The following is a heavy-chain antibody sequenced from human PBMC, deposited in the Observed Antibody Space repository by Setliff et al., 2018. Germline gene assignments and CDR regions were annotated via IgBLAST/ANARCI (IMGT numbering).Heavy chain of an antibody. CDR3: ARDPSSVAARPGY. Sequence: KTSETLSLTCTVSGVSIRSYYWSWIRQPPGKGLEWIGYIFYSGSSNYNPSLQSRVSISVDTSKSQLSLKLDSLTAADTAVYFCARDPSSVAARPGYWGQGTLVTVSS. D-gene: IGHD6-6*01. CDR1: GVSIRSYY. CDR2: IFYSGSS. J-gene: IGHJ4*02. V-gene: IGHV4-59*01.